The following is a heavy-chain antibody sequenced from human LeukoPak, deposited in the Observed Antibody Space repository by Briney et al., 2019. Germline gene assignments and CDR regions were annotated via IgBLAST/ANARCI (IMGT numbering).Heavy chain of an antibody. CDR3: ARSGAFNYGMDV. D-gene: IGHD1-26*01. CDR2: IYSGGST. J-gene: IGHJ6*02. CDR1: GFTVSSNY. V-gene: IGHV3-53*01. Sequence: GGSLRLSCAASGFTVSSNYMSWVRQAPGKGLEWVSVIYSGGSTYYADSVKGRFTISRDNSKNTLYLQMNSLRAEDTAVYYCARSGAFNYGMDVWGQGTAVTVSS.